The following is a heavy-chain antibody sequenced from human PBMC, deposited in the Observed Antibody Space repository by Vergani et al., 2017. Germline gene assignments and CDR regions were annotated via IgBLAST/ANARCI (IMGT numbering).Heavy chain of an antibody. CDR1: GGSISSGSYY. J-gene: IGHJ6*03. CDR2: IYTSGST. CDR3: ARQKDYYMDV. V-gene: IGHV4-61*02. Sequence: QVQLQESGPGLVKPSQTLSLTCTVSGGSISSGSYYWNWIRQPAGKGLEWIGRIYTSGSTNYNPSLKSRVTISVDTSKNQFSLKLSSVTAADTAVYYCARQKDYYMDVWGKGATVTVS.